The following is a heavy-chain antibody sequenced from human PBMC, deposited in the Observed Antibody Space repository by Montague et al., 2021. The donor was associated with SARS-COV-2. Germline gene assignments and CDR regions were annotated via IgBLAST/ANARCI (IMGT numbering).Heavy chain of an antibody. V-gene: IGHV2-5*02. D-gene: IGHD1-26*01. CDR3: AHRRLHTGSFDY. J-gene: IGHJ4*02. CDR1: GFSLSTSGVG. CDR2: IYWDDDK. Sequence: PALAKPTQTLTLTCTFSGFSLSTSGVGVGWIRQPPGKALEWLALIYWDDDKRYSPSLKSRLTITKDTSKNQVVLTVTNMDPVDTATYYCAHRRLHTGSFDYWGQGALVTVSS.